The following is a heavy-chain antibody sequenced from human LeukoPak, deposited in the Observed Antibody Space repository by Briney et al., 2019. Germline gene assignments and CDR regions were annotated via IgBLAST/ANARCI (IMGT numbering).Heavy chain of an antibody. CDR1: GFTFSSYG. D-gene: IGHD4-17*01. J-gene: IGHJ4*02. CDR3: AKATVTTSLRYFDY. Sequence: GGSLRLSCAASGFTFSSYGIHWVRQAPGKGLEWVAFIRYDGSNKYYTDSVKGRFTISRDNSKNTLYLQMNSLRAEDTAVYYCAKATVTTSLRYFDYWGQGTLVTVSS. V-gene: IGHV3-30*02. CDR2: IRYDGSNK.